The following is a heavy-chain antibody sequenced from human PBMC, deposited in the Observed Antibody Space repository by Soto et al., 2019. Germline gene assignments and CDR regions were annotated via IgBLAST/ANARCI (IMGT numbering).Heavy chain of an antibody. CDR2: IIPLFGTA. D-gene: IGHD6-13*01. CDR3: ASQLGIAAAGSRAGWFDP. J-gene: IGHJ5*02. V-gene: IGHV1-69*06. Sequence: QVQLVQSGAEVKKPGSSVKVSCKASGGTFSSYAISWVRQAPGQGLEWMGGIIPLFGTANYAQKFQGRVTITADKSTSTAYMELSSLRSEDTAVYYCASQLGIAAAGSRAGWFDPWGQGTLVTVSS. CDR1: GGTFSSYA.